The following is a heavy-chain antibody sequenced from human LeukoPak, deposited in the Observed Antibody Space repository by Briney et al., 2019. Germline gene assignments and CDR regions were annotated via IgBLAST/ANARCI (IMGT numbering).Heavy chain of an antibody. CDR3: AKDPTSGSYFTFDY. Sequence: PGGSLRLSCAASGFTFSSYAMSWVRQPARKGMEWVSAISGSGGSTYYADSVKGRFTISRDNSNDTLYLQMNSLGAEYTAVYYCAKDPTSGSYFTFDYWGQGTLVTVSS. V-gene: IGHV3-23*01. J-gene: IGHJ4*02. CDR2: ISGSGGST. CDR1: GFTFSSYA. D-gene: IGHD1-26*01.